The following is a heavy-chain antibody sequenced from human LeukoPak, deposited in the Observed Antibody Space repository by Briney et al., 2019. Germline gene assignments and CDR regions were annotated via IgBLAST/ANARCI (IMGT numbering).Heavy chain of an antibody. CDR2: IKQDGSEK. D-gene: IGHD6-13*01. Sequence: PGGSLRLSCAASEFTFSHYSMNWVRQAPGKGLEWVANIKQDGSEKYYVDSVKGRFTISRDNAKNSLYLQMNSLRAEDTAVYYCARGVGSSWPNYYYYYYMDVWGKGTTVTVSS. V-gene: IGHV3-7*01. J-gene: IGHJ6*03. CDR1: EFTFSHYS. CDR3: ARGVGSSWPNYYYYYYMDV.